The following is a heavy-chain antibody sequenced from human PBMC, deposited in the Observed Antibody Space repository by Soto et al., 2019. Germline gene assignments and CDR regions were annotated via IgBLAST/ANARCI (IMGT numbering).Heavy chain of an antibody. CDR2: VSGSGYST. Sequence: PGGSLRLSCAASGFTFSNYAMSWVRQAPGKGLEWVSAVSGSGYSTYYADSVKGRFTISRDNSKSTLYLQMNSLRAEDTAVYYCARGSSSGWYSNLEYFQHWGQGTLVTVSS. V-gene: IGHV3-23*01. CDR1: GFTFSNYA. D-gene: IGHD6-19*01. CDR3: ARGSSSGWYSNLEYFQH. J-gene: IGHJ1*01.